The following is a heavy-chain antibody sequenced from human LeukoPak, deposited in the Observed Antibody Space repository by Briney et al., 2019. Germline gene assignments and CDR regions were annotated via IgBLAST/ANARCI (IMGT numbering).Heavy chain of an antibody. J-gene: IGHJ5*02. Sequence: SVKVSCKASGGTFSSYAISWVRQAPGQGLEWMGGIIPIFGTANYAQKFQGRVTITADESTSTAYMELSSLRSEDTAVYYCARVQQQLANWFDPWGQGTLVTVSS. D-gene: IGHD6-13*01. CDR3: ARVQQQLANWFDP. CDR2: IIPIFGTA. V-gene: IGHV1-69*13. CDR1: GGTFSSYA.